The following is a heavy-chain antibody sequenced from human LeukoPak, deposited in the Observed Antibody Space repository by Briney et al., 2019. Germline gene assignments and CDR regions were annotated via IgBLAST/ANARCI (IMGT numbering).Heavy chain of an antibody. D-gene: IGHD2-2*01. J-gene: IGHJ6*03. CDR3: ARELGYCSSTSCYPNYYYYYMDV. CDR2: IYTSGST. Sequence: PSETLSLTCTVSGGSISSYYWSWIRQPAGKGLEWIGRIYTSGSTNYNPSLKSRVTMSVDTSKNQFSLKLSSVTAADTAVYYCARELGYCSSTSCYPNYYYYYMDVWGKGTTVTISS. CDR1: GGSISSYY. V-gene: IGHV4-4*07.